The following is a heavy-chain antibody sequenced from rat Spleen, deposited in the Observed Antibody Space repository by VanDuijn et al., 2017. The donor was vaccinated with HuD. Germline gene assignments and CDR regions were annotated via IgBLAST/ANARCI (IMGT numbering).Heavy chain of an antibody. CDR2: ISYEGSST. V-gene: IGHV5-22*01. J-gene: IGHJ2*01. Sequence: EVQLVESGGGLVQPGRSLKLSCAASGFTFSDFYMAWVRQDPKKGLEWVASISYEGSSTYYGDSVKGRFTISRDNAKSTLYLQMNSLRSEDTATYYCARHGDYYSSYIYDYFDYWGQGVMVTVSS. CDR3: ARHGDYYSSYIYDYFDY. CDR1: GFTFSDFY. D-gene: IGHD1-2*01.